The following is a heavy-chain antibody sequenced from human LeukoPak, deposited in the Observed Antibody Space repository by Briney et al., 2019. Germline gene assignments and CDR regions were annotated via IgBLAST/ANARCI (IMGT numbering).Heavy chain of an antibody. CDR3: ARASIAVAGLDY. CDR2: INPSGGST. J-gene: IGHJ4*02. D-gene: IGHD6-19*01. Sequence: GASVKVSCKASGYTFTGYYMHWVRQAPGQGLEWMGIINPSGGSTSYAQKFQGRVTMTRDTSTSTVYMELSSLRSEDTAVYYCARASIAVAGLDYWGQGTLVTVSS. V-gene: IGHV1-46*01. CDR1: GYTFTGYY.